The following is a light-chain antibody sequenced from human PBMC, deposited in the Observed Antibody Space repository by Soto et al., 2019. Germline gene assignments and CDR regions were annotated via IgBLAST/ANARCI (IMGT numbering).Light chain of an antibody. CDR2: DAS. CDR3: QQYNSYSWT. J-gene: IGKJ1*01. CDR1: QDIRKY. V-gene: IGKV1-33*01. Sequence: GDRVTITCQATQDIRKYLNWYQQKPGKAPKLLIYDASSLETGVPSRFSGSGSGTEFTLTISSLQPDDFAIYYCQQYNSYSWTFGQGTKVDIK.